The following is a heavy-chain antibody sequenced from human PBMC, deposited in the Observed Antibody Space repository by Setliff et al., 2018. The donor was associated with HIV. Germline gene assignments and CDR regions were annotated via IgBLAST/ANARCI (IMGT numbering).Heavy chain of an antibody. CDR2: IIPVFGTA. J-gene: IGHJ3*02. Sequence: SVKVSCKASGGTSTSYAISWVRQAPGQGLEWMGGIIPVFGTANYAQKFQGRVTISADESTSTAYMERSSLRSEDTAVYYCAREEGSGDGYNSGGAFDIWGQGTMVTVSS. V-gene: IGHV1-69*13. D-gene: IGHD5-12*01. CDR1: GGTSTSYA. CDR3: AREEGSGDGYNSGGAFDI.